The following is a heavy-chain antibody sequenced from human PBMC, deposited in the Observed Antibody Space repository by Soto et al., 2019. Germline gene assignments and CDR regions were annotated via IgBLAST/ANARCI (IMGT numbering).Heavy chain of an antibody. CDR3: ARGGVVVPASYYYYGMDV. Sequence: QVQLVQSGAEVKKPGSSVKVSCKASGGTFSSYAISWVRQAPGQGLEWMGGIIPIFGTANYAQKFQGRVTITADKSTSTAYMEPSSLRSEDTAVYYCARGGVVVPASYYYYGMDVWGQGTTVTVSS. V-gene: IGHV1-69*06. D-gene: IGHD2-2*01. J-gene: IGHJ6*02. CDR2: IIPIFGTA. CDR1: GGTFSSYA.